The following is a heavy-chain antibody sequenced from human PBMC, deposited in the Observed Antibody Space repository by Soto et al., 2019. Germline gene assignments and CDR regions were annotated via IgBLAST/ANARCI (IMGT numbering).Heavy chain of an antibody. Sequence: QVQLMQSGVEVKKPGASVKVSCKASGYNFTSYGISWVRQAPGQGLEWMGWISAYNGNTKYAQKLQGRVTMTTDTFTSTAYMELRSLRSDDTAVYYCARDTAMALPDAWGQGTLVTVSS. CDR2: ISAYNGNT. D-gene: IGHD5-18*01. CDR3: ARDTAMALPDA. V-gene: IGHV1-18*01. CDR1: GYNFTSYG. J-gene: IGHJ4*02.